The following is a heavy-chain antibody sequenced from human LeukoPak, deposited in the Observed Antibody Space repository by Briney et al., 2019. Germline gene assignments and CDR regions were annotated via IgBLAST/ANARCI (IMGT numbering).Heavy chain of an antibody. Sequence: GRSLRLSCAASGFTFSSYGMHWVRQAPGKGLEWVAVISYDGSNKYYADSVKGRFTISRDDAKNMLFLQMNSLRAEDTAVYYCVRGGPSTWSWGQGTLVTVSS. D-gene: IGHD2-15*01. CDR2: ISYDGSNK. CDR3: VRGGPSTWS. J-gene: IGHJ5*02. CDR1: GFTFSSYG. V-gene: IGHV3-30*03.